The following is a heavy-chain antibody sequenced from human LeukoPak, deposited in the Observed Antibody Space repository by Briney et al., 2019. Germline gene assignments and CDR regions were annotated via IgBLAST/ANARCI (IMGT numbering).Heavy chain of an antibody. CDR3: ASVGYGDYV. Sequence: SETLSLTCTVSGGSVSSGGYYWSWIRQPPGTGLEWIGYIYYSGSTNYNPSLKSRVTISVDTSKNQFSLKLSSVTAADTAVYYCASVGYGDYVWGQGTLVTVSS. CDR1: GGSVSSGGYY. CDR2: IYYSGST. J-gene: IGHJ4*02. V-gene: IGHV4-61*08. D-gene: IGHD4-17*01.